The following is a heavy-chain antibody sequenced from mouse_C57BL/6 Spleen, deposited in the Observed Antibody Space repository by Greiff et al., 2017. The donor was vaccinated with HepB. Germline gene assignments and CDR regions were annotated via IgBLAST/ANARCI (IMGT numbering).Heavy chain of an antibody. J-gene: IGHJ4*01. D-gene: IGHD1-1*01. CDR3: ARRLLRYPYAMDY. CDR2: IYPGDGDT. Sequence: QVQLQQSGPELVKPGASVKTSCKASGYAFSSSWMNWVKQRPGKGLEWIGRIYPGDGDTNYNGKFKGKATLTADKSSSTAYMQLSSLTSEDSAVYFCARRLLRYPYAMDYWGQGTSVTVSS. CDR1: GYAFSSSW. V-gene: IGHV1-82*01.